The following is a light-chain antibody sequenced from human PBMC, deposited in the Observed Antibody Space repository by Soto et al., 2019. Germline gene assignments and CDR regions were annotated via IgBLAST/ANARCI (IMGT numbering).Light chain of an antibody. CDR3: QQYYSSPLT. CDR1: QSVLSSSRNEYY. CDR2: GAS. V-gene: IGKV4-1*01. Sequence: DVVMSQSPDSLAVSLGERVTINCKTSQSVLSSSRNEYYLGWYQQKPGQPPKALIYGASTRKSGVPDRFSGSGSGPDFTLTISSLQAEEVAVYYCQQYYSSPLTFGGGTRGEIK. J-gene: IGKJ4*01.